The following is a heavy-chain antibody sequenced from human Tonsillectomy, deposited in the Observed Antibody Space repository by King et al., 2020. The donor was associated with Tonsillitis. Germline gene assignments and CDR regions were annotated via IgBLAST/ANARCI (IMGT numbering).Heavy chain of an antibody. CDR3: AREVDY. CDR1: GDSISSGGSY. Sequence: VQLQESGPGLVKPSQTLSLTRTVSGDSISSGGSYWSWIRQHPGKGLEWFGYISYSGSTYYNPSLKSRVTISRDTSENQFSLKLTSVTAADAAVYYCAREVDYWGQGTLVAVSS. CDR2: ISYSGST. V-gene: IGHV4-31*03. J-gene: IGHJ4*02.